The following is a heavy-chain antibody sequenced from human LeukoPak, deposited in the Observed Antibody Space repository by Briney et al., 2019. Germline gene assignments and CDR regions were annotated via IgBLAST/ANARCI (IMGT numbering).Heavy chain of an antibody. D-gene: IGHD6-19*01. CDR2: INSNGGGT. CDR1: GFTFSSYA. V-gene: IGHV3-64D*06. Sequence: GGSLRLSCSASGFTFSSYAMHWVRQAPGKGLEYVSGINSNGGGTYYADSVKGRFIISRDNSRKTLYLQMSSLRVEDTAVYYCVKESRQQWLVPPRFDYWGQGTLVTVSS. J-gene: IGHJ4*02. CDR3: VKESRQQWLVPPRFDY.